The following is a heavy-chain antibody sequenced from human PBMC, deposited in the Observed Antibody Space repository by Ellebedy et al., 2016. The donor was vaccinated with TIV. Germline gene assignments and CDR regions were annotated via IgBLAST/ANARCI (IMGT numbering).Heavy chain of an antibody. V-gene: IGHV3-23*01. CDR2: ISGSGGGK. D-gene: IGHD1-1*01. Sequence: PGGSLRLSCAASGFNFSDYAMSWVRQAPGKGLEWVSTISGSGGGKYFADSVRGRFTISRDTSKNTLNLQMSSLRAEDKAIYYCARTKYLDYWGQGTLVTVSS. CDR1: GFNFSDYA. J-gene: IGHJ4*02. CDR3: ARTKYLDY.